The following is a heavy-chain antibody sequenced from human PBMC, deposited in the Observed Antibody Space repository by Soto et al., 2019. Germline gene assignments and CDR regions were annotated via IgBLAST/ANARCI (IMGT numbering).Heavy chain of an antibody. V-gene: IGHV1-18*01. D-gene: IGHD6-13*01. CDR2: ISAYNGNT. CDR1: GYTFTSYG. J-gene: IGHJ5*02. CDR3: ARDRRGRSWYGGHWFDP. Sequence: ASVKISCKSSGYTFTSYGISWVRQAPGQGLEWMGWISAYNGNTNYAQKLQGRVTMTTDTSTSTAYMELRSLRSDDTAVYYCARDRRGRSWYGGHWFDPWVQGKLGTGS.